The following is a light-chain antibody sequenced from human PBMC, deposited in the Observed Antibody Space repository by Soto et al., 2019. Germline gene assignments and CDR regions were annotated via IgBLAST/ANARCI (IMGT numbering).Light chain of an antibody. J-gene: IGLJ3*02. Sequence: QSVLTQPPSVSGAPGQRVTISCTGSSSNIGAGYDVHWYQQLPGTAPKLLIYGNSNRPSGVPDRFSGSKSGTSASLAITGLQAGDEADYYCQSYDSSLGVWVVGGWTKLTVL. CDR2: GNS. V-gene: IGLV1-40*01. CDR3: QSYDSSLGVWV. CDR1: SSNIGAGYD.